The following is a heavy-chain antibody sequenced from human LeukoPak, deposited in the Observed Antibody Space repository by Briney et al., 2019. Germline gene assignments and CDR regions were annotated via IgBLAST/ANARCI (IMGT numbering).Heavy chain of an antibody. D-gene: IGHD3-22*01. V-gene: IGHV3-21*04. CDR3: ARDTNYYDSSGYYSGSDFDY. CDR1: GFTFSSYS. J-gene: IGHJ4*02. CDR2: ITSSTNYI. Sequence: GGSLRLSCAASGFTFSSYSMNWVRQAPGKGLELVSSITSSTNYIYYADSVKCRFTISRDDAKNTLYLQMNSLRAEDTAVYYCARDTNYYDSSGYYSGSDFDYWGQGTLVTVSS.